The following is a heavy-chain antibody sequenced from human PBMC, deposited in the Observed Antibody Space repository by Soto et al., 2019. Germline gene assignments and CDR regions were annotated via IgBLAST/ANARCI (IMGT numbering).Heavy chain of an antibody. CDR3: VREHSSSWRFDY. Sequence: QVQLVQSGAEMKKPGASVKVSCKASGYTFTSYDINWVRQATGQGLEWMGWMNPNSGNTGYAQKFQGRVTMTRNTSISTAYMELSSLRSEDTAVYYCVREHSSSWRFDYWGQGTLVTVSS. J-gene: IGHJ4*02. V-gene: IGHV1-8*01. CDR2: MNPNSGNT. CDR1: GYTFTSYD. D-gene: IGHD6-13*01.